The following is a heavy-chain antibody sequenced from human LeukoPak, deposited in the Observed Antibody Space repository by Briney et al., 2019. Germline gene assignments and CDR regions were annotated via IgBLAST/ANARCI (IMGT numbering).Heavy chain of an antibody. J-gene: IGHJ4*02. CDR3: AKDSRRVSTVTAMVVKTRTFLDY. CDR1: GFTFSSYE. D-gene: IGHD5-18*01. V-gene: IGHV3-48*01. CDR2: ISLSTTSI. Sequence: GGSLRLSCAASGFTFSSYEMNWVRQAPGKGLEWVSYISLSTTSIYYADSVKGRFTISRDNSKNTLYLQMNSLRAEDTAVYYCAKDSRRVSTVTAMVVKTRTFLDYWGQGTLVTVSS.